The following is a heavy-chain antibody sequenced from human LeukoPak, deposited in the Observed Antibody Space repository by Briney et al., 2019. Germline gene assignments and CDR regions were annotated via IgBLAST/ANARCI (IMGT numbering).Heavy chain of an antibody. J-gene: IGHJ4*02. D-gene: IGHD2-15*01. CDR2: ISSSSSYI. CDR1: GFSFSTYN. CDR3: AREGWGLFDY. V-gene: IGHV3-21*01. Sequence: GGPLRLSCAASGFSFSTYNMNWVRQAPGKGLEWVSSISSSSSYIYYADSVKGRFTISRDNAKNSLYLQMNSLRAEDTAVYYCAREGWGLFDYWGQGTLVTVSS.